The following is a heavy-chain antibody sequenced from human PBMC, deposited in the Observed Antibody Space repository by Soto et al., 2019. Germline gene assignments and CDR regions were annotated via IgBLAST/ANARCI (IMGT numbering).Heavy chain of an antibody. V-gene: IGHV3-21*01. CDR1: GFTFSSYS. Sequence: GGSLRLSCAASGFTFSSYSMNWVRQAPGKGLEWVSSISSSSSYIYYADSVKGRFTISRDNAKNSLYLQMNSLRAEDTAVYYCARVYDSSGYYSLYYYYYGMDVWGQGTTVTVS. CDR2: ISSSSSYI. CDR3: ARVYDSSGYYSLYYYYYGMDV. J-gene: IGHJ6*02. D-gene: IGHD3-22*01.